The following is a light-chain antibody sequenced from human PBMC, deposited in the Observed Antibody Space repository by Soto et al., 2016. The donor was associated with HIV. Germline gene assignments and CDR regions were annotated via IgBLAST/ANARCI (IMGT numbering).Light chain of an antibody. CDR1: QGISSY. Sequence: DIQLTQSPSFLSASVEDRVTITCRASQGISSYLAWYQQKPGKAPNLLIYTASTLQSGVPSRFSGSGSGTEFTLTISSLQPEDFATYYCEQLNSYPLTFGGGTKVEIK. J-gene: IGKJ4*01. V-gene: IGKV1-9*01. CDR2: TAS. CDR3: EQLNSYPLT.